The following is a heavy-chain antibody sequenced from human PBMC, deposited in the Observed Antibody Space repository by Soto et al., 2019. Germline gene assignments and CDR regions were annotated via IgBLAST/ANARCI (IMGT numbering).Heavy chain of an antibody. J-gene: IGHJ4*02. CDR1: GGTFSSYA. CDR3: ALYPRGDYDIHFDY. CDR2: IIPIFGTA. D-gene: IGHD4-17*01. Sequence: GASVKVSCKASGGTFSSYAISWVRQAPGQGLEWMGGIIPIFGTANYAQKFQGRVTITADESTSTAYMELSSLRSEDTAVYYCALYPRGDYDIHFDYWGQGTLVTVSS. V-gene: IGHV1-69*13.